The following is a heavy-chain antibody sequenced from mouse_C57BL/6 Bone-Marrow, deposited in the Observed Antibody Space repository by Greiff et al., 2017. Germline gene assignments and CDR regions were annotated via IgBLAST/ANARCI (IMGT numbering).Heavy chain of an antibody. V-gene: IGHV3-6*01. Sequence: ESGPGLVKPSQSLSLTCSVTGYSIPSGYYWNWIRQFPGNKLEWMGYISYDGSNNYNPSLKNRISITRDTSKNQFFLKLNSVTPEDTATYYCARDHYGPAWFAYWGQGTLVTVSA. CDR1: GYSIPSGYY. D-gene: IGHD1-1*01. CDR2: ISYDGSN. CDR3: ARDHYGPAWFAY. J-gene: IGHJ3*01.